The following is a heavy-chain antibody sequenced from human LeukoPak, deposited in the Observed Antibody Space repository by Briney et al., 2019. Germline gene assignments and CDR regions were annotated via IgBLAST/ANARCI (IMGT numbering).Heavy chain of an antibody. Sequence: SETLSLTCNVSGDSISGQHLTWIRQPPGKGLEWIGQIYYSGTTHYNPALQSRVTMSLDTSKTHFSLKVTSVTAADTAVYYCARDIAAAGINWFDPWGQGTLVTVSS. CDR2: IYYSGTT. D-gene: IGHD6-13*01. V-gene: IGHV4-59*11. J-gene: IGHJ5*02. CDR1: GDSISGQH. CDR3: ARDIAAAGINWFDP.